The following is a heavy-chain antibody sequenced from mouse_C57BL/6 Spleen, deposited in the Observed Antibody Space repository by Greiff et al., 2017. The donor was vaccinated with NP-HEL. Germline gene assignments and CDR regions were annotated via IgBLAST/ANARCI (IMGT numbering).Heavy chain of an antibody. V-gene: IGHV1-53*01. J-gene: IGHJ4*01. CDR2: INPSNGGT. CDR3: ARSSFTTVVAKGSMDY. D-gene: IGHD1-1*01. Sequence: VQLQQPGTELVKPGASVKLSCKASGYTFTSYWMHWVKQRPGQGLEWIGNINPSNGGTNYNEKFKSKATLTVDKSSSTAYMQLSSLTSEDSAVYYCARSSFTTVVAKGSMDYWGQGTSVTVSS. CDR1: GYTFTSYW.